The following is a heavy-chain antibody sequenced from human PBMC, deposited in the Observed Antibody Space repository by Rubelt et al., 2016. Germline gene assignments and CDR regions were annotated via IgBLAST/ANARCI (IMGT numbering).Heavy chain of an antibody. CDR3: AGPPYSSSTSWPFVS. J-gene: IGHJ4*02. D-gene: IGHD6-13*01. CDR2: IDRSGNT. V-gene: IGHV4-4*02. CDR1: GGSISSDDK. Sequence: QVQLQESGPGLVKPSGTLSLTCAVSGGSISSDDKWTWVRQPPGKELEWIGEIDRSGNTNYNPSLKSRVTTSVDKSKNQFSQRLRSVTASDTAVYYCAGPPYSSSTSWPFVSWGQGTLVTVS.